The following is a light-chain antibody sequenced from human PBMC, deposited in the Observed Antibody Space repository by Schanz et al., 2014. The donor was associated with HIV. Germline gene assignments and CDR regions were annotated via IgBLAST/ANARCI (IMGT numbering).Light chain of an antibody. Sequence: DIQMTQSPSAMSASVGDRVTITCRASQDISTYLAWYQQKPGKAPNLLIYAASTLHSGVPLRFSGSGSGTDFTLTINGLQPEDFATYYCQQLNSFPYTFGQGTMLE. CDR1: QDISTY. CDR3: QQLNSFPYT. V-gene: IGKV1-9*01. CDR2: AAS. J-gene: IGKJ2*01.